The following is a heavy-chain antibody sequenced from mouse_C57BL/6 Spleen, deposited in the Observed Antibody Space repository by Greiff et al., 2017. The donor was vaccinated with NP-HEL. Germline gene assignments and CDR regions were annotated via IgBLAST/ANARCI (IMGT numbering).Heavy chain of an antibody. CDR3: ARASTYWYFDV. D-gene: IGHD2-10*02. CDR1: GYAFTNYL. Sequence: QVQLQQSRAELVRPGTSVKVSCKASGYAFTNYLIEWVKQRPGQGLEWIGVINPGSGGTNYNEKFKGKATLTADKSSSTAYMQLSSLTSEDSAVYFCARASTYWYFDVWGTGTTVTVSS. J-gene: IGHJ1*03. V-gene: IGHV1-54*01. CDR2: INPGSGGT.